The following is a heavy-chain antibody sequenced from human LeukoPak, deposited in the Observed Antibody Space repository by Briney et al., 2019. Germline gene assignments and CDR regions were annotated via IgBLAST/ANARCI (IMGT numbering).Heavy chain of an antibody. V-gene: IGHV3-23*01. CDR3: AKKGGYMVRGAPNY. CDR1: GFTFSTYA. CDR2: ITDSGGNT. Sequence: GGSLRLSCAASGFTFSTYAMSWVRQAPGKGLEWVSAITDSGGNTYYAAPVKGRFTISRDNSKNTLYLQMNSLRAEDTAVYYCAKKGGYMVRGAPNYWGQGALVTVSS. D-gene: IGHD3-10*01. J-gene: IGHJ4*02.